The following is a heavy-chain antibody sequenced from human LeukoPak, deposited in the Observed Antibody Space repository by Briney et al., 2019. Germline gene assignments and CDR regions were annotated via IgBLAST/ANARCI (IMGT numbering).Heavy chain of an antibody. CDR3: AKARGSGFQRGDAFDM. J-gene: IGHJ3*02. D-gene: IGHD6-19*01. CDR1: GFTFSSNW. CDR2: ISYDGKDK. Sequence: GGSLRLSCAASGFTFSSNWMHWVRQAPGKGLQWVAFISYDGKDKYYSDSVKGRITISRDNSKGTLYVQMDSLRTEDTAVYYCAKARGSGFQRGDAFDMWGQGTRVTVSS. V-gene: IGHV3-30*02.